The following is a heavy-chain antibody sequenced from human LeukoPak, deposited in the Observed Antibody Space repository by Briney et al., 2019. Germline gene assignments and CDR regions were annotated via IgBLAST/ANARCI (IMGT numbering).Heavy chain of an antibody. CDR1: GGSISSGGYY. V-gene: IGHV4-31*03. CDR2: IYYSGST. CDR3: ARDXRGXSXXXYDY. Sequence: SETLSLTCTVSGGSISSGGYYWSWIRQHPGKGLEWIGYIYYSGSTYYNPSLKSRVTISVDTSKNQFSLKLSSVTAADTAVYYCARDXRGXSXXXYDYWGQGTXVTVSS. J-gene: IGHJ4*02. D-gene: IGHD5-18*01.